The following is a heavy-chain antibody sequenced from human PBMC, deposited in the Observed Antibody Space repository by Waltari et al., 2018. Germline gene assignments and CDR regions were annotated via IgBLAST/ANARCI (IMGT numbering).Heavy chain of an antibody. J-gene: IGHJ4*02. CDR2: ISAYSGNP. V-gene: IGHV1-18*01. CDR1: GYSFTNFG. CDR3: ARGGGPRTIVALTFDC. Sequence: QVQLVQSGAEVKEPGASVKVSCRASGYSFTNFGINWGRQAPGHGLEWMGWISAYSGNPSYHQKLQGTVTMTPAPSTSTAYRVRRSLRPDETAVYYCARGGGPRTIVALTFDCWSQGTLVTVSS. D-gene: IGHD5-12*01.